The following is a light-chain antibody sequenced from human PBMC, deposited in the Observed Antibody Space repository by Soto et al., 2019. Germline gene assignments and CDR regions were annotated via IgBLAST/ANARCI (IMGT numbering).Light chain of an antibody. J-gene: IGLJ3*02. CDR3: SSYTTSSTWV. CDR1: SSDVGGYNY. Sequence: QSALTQPASVSGSPGPSITISCTGTSSDVGGYNYVSWYQQHPGKAPKLIIYEVSNRPSGVSNRFSGSKSGNTASLTISGLQAEDEADYYCSSYTTSSTWVFGGGTKLTVL. CDR2: EVS. V-gene: IGLV2-14*01.